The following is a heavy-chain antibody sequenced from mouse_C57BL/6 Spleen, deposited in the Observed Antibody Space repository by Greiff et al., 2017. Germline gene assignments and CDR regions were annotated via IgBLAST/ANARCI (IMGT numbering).Heavy chain of an antibody. V-gene: IGHV5-17*01. CDR2: ISSGSSTI. J-gene: IGHJ4*01. CDR3: AIGSYAMDY. CDR1: GFTFSDYG. Sequence: EVKLMESGGGLVKPGGSLKLSCAASGFTFSDYGMHWVRQAPEKGLEWVAYISSGSSTIYYADTVKGRFTISRDNAKNTLFLQMTSLRSEDTAMYYCAIGSYAMDYWGQGTSVTVSS.